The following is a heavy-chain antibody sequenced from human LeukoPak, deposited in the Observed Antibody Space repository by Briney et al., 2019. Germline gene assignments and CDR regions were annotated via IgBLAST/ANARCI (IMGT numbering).Heavy chain of an antibody. J-gene: IGHJ5*02. D-gene: IGHD3-22*01. V-gene: IGHV3-7*01. CDR3: ATLESRGS. CDR1: GFSFSWYW. Sequence: GGSLRLSSAASGFSFSWYWMTWVRQAPGQGLEWVATLTPDGSETYYRDSVRGRFTISRDNAKNSLSLQMNSLRDDDTAVYYCATLESRGSWGQGTLVTVSS. CDR2: LTPDGSET.